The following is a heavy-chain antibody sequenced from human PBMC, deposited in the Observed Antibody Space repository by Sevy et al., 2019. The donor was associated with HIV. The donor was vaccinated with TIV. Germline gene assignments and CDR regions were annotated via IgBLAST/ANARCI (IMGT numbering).Heavy chain of an antibody. D-gene: IGHD3-3*01. CDR3: ARVYDFWSGHDRYYYYYYGMDV. J-gene: IGHJ6*02. CDR1: GGSISSYY. V-gene: IGHV4-59*13. CDR2: IYYSGST. Sequence: SETLSLTCTVSGGSISSYYWSWIRQPPGKGLEWIGYIYYSGSTNYNPSLKSRVTISVDTSKNQFSLKLSSVTAADTAVYYCARVYDFWSGHDRYYYYYYGMDVWGQGTTVTVSS.